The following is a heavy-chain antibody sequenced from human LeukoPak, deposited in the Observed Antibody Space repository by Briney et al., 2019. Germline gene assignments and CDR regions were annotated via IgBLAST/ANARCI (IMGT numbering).Heavy chain of an antibody. CDR1: GYSFTTYW. CDR2: IYPGDSDT. J-gene: IGHJ4*02. CDR3: ARRRAVAGTYYFDN. V-gene: IGHV5-51*01. Sequence: GESLKISCRGSGYSFTTYWIGWVRQMPGKGLEWMGIIYPGDSDTRYTPSFQGQVTMSADKSINTAYLQWSSLKASDTAMYYCARRRAVAGTYYFDNWGQGTLVTVSS. D-gene: IGHD6-19*01.